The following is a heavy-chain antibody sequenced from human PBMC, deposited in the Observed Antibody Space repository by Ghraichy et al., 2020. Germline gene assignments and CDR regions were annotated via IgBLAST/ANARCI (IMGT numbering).Heavy chain of an antibody. CDR2: IYYSGST. CDR3: ARGGRLYYDYVWGSYRPFDY. Sequence: SETLSLTCTVSGGSVSSGSYYWSWIRQPPGKGLEWIGYIYYSGSTNYNPSLKSRVTISVDTSKNQFSLKLSSVTAADTAVYYCARGGRLYYDYVWGSYRPFDYWGQGTLVTVSS. J-gene: IGHJ4*02. CDR1: GGSVSSGSYY. V-gene: IGHV4-61*01. D-gene: IGHD3-16*02.